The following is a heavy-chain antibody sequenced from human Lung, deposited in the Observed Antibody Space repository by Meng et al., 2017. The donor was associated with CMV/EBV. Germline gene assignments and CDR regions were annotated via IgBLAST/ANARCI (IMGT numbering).Heavy chain of an antibody. CDR1: EFTFGRYW. CDR2: IKQDGSEK. Sequence: SCVASEFTFGRYWRSWVRQAPGKGLEWVANIKQDGSEKYYVDSVKGRFTVSRDNAKNSLYLQMNSLRAEDTAIYYCARDPMRTGGGCFDIWGQGXRVTVSS. CDR3: ARDPMRTGGGCFDI. D-gene: IGHD3/OR15-3a*01. V-gene: IGHV3-7*01. J-gene: IGHJ3*02.